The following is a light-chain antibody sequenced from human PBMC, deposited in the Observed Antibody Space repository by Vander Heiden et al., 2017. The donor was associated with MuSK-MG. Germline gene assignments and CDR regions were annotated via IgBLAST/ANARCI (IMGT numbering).Light chain of an antibody. Sequence: QTVVTQEPSFSVSPGGPVTLTCGLRSCSVSTTNDPSWYQQAPGQAPRPLSYNNNTPPAGVSARFSGSICGSTAALTITGAEADDEGEYYGVQYRGNGISVFGGGTRLAVL. J-gene: IGLJ2*01. CDR2: NNN. CDR3: VQYRGNGISV. V-gene: IGLV8-61*01. CDR1: SCSVSTTND.